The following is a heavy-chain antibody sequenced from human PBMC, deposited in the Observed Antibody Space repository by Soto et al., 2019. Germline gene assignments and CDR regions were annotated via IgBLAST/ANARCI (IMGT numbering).Heavy chain of an antibody. D-gene: IGHD3-3*01. CDR2: IIPIFGTA. V-gene: IGHV1-69*05. Sequence: VASVKVSCKASGYTFTSYGISWVRQAPGQGLEWMGGIIPIFGTANYAQKFQGRVTMTRDTSTNTVYMELSSLRSEDTAVYYCARPYETFDIWSSYYKYYGMDVWGQGTTVTVSS. CDR3: ARPYETFDIWSSYYKYYGMDV. CDR1: GYTFTSYG. J-gene: IGHJ6*02.